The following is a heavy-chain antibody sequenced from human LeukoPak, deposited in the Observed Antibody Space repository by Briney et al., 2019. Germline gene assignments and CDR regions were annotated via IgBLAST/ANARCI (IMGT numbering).Heavy chain of an antibody. CDR3: AKGYTAMVRGLFDY. V-gene: IGHV3-9*01. Sequence: PGGSLRLSCAASGFTFNDYAMHWVRQAPGKGLEWVSGISWNSGSIGYADSVKGRFTISRDNAKNSLYLQMNSLRAEDTALYYCAKGYTAMVRGLFDYWGQGTLVTVSS. D-gene: IGHD5-18*01. CDR1: GFTFNDYA. J-gene: IGHJ4*02. CDR2: ISWNSGSI.